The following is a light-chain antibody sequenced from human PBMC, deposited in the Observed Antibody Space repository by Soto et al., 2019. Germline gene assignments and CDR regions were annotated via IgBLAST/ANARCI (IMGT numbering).Light chain of an antibody. CDR2: QVS. Sequence: QSALTQPRSVSGSPGQSVTIACTGTSSDVGRYDYVSWYQQHPGKAPKLMISQVSNRPSGVSNRFSGSKSGNTASLTISGLQAEDEADYYCSSYTISSTYVFGTGTKLTVL. V-gene: IGLV2-14*01. CDR3: SSYTISSTYV. J-gene: IGLJ1*01. CDR1: SSDVGRYDY.